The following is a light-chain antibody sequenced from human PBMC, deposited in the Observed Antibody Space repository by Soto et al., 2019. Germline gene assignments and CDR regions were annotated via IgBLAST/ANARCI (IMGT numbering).Light chain of an antibody. CDR3: NSYATGNTRV. CDR2: EVS. J-gene: IGLJ1*01. CDR1: SSDIGDYDY. Sequence: QSALTQPASVSGSPGQSITISCTGSSSDIGDYDYVSWYQQHPGKAPKVLISEVSNRPSGVSNRFSGSKSGNTASLTISGLQAEDEADYYCNSYATGNTRVFGAGTKVNV. V-gene: IGLV2-14*01.